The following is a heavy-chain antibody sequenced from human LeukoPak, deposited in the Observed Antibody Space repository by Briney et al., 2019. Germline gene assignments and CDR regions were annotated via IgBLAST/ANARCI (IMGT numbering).Heavy chain of an antibody. CDR3: ASETLWFGGFLPGAFDI. V-gene: IGHV3-53*01. J-gene: IGHJ3*02. Sequence: GGSLRLSCAASGFTVSSNYMSWVRQAPGKGLEWVSVIYSGGSTYYADSVKGRFTISRDNSKNTLYLQMNSLRAEDTAVYYCASETLWFGGFLPGAFDIWGQGTMVTVSS. CDR2: IYSGGST. CDR1: GFTVSSNY. D-gene: IGHD3-10*01.